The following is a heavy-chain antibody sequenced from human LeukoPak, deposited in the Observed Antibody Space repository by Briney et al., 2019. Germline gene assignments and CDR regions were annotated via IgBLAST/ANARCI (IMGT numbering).Heavy chain of an antibody. J-gene: IGHJ4*02. Sequence: GGSLRLSCAASGFALSTYSMNWVRQAPGKGLEWVSSISSTSSYISYADSVKGRFTISRDNARNSLYLQMNSLRAEDTAVYYCARRIAVADSFGYWGQGTLVTVSS. CDR1: GFALSTYS. CDR2: ISSTSSYI. V-gene: IGHV3-21*04. D-gene: IGHD6-19*01. CDR3: ARRIAVADSFGY.